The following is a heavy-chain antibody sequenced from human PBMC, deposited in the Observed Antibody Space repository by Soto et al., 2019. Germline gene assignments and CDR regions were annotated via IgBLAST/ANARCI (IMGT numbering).Heavy chain of an antibody. CDR2: ISGGGDII. V-gene: IGHV3-11*01. CDR3: AADVYYYASSY. Sequence: VGSLRLSCAASGFSFSDRYMTWIRQAPGKGLEWVSYISGGGDIIHYADSVKGRFTVSRDNAKNSLYLQMDSLRAEDTAVYYCAADVYYYASSYWGQGALVTVSS. CDR1: GFSFSDRY. D-gene: IGHD3-10*01. J-gene: IGHJ4*02.